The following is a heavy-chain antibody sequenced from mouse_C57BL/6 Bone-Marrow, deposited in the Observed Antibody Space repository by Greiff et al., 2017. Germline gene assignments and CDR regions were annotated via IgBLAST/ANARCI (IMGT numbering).Heavy chain of an antibody. CDR2: ISSGGSYT. CDR1: GFTFSSYG. D-gene: IGHD2-2*01. CDR3: ARRGGLRRYFDD. Sequence: EVHLVESGGDLVKPGGSLKLSCAASGFTFSSYGMSWVRQTPDKRLEWVATISSGGSYTYYPDSVKGRFTISRDNAKNTLYLQMSSLKSEDTAMYYCARRGGLRRYFDDWGTGTTVTVSS. V-gene: IGHV5-6*01. J-gene: IGHJ1*03.